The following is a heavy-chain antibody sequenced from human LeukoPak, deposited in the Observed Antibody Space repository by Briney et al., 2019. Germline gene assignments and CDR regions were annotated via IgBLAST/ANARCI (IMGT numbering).Heavy chain of an antibody. D-gene: IGHD4-17*01. V-gene: IGHV4-59*01. CDR2: IYYSGST. J-gene: IGHJ4*02. CDR3: ARGYGDFDY. CDR1: GGSIGSYY. Sequence: SETLSLTCTVSGGSIGSYYWSWIRQPPGKGLEWIGYIYYSGSTTYNPSLKSRVTISVDTSKNQFSLKLSSVTAADTAVYYCARGYGDFDYWGQGTLVTVSS.